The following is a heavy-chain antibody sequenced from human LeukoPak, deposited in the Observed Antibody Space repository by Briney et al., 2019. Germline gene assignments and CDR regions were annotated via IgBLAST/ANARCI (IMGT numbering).Heavy chain of an antibody. Sequence: GGSLRLSCAASGFTFSSYGMHWVRQAPGKGLEWVAVIWYDGSNKYYADSVKGRFTISRDNSKNTLYLQMNSLRAEDTAVYYCAKGVFGILKARAFGNWGQGKKGPGSS. J-gene: IGHJ3*02. V-gene: IGHV3-33*06. CDR2: IWYDGSNK. CDR1: GFTFSSYG. CDR3: AKGVFGILKARAFGN. D-gene: IGHD3-3*01.